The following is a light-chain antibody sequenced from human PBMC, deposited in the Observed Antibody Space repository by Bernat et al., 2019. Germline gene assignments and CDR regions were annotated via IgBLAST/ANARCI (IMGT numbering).Light chain of an antibody. Sequence: DIQMTQSPSSLSASVGDRVTITCRATQAISKYLAWVQQKPGKAPKSLIYGASTLFSGVPSRFSDSGSETDFTLTISSLQPEDSATYYCQQYDRYPLAFGGGTKVEVK. CDR2: GAS. V-gene: IGKV1-16*01. J-gene: IGKJ4*01. CDR1: QAISKY. CDR3: QQYDRYPLA.